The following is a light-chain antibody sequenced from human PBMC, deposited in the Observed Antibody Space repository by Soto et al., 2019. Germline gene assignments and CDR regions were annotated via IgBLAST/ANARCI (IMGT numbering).Light chain of an antibody. V-gene: IGLV3-27*01. J-gene: IGLJ2*01. CDR1: VVAKKY. Sequence: SSELTQPSSVSVSPGQTARINCSGDVVAKKYGRWFQQKPGQAPVLVIYKDSERPSGIPERFSGSSSGTTVTLTISGAQVEDEADYYCYSAADNNLVFGGGTKLTVL. CDR2: KDS. CDR3: YSAADNNLV.